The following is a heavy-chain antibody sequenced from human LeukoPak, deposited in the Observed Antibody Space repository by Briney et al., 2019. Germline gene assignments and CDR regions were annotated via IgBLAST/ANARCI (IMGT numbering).Heavy chain of an antibody. CDR3: AKELVYYDSSGYYEGDY. J-gene: IGHJ4*02. V-gene: IGHV3-30*18. Sequence: GRSLRLSCAASGFTFSSYGMHWVRQAPGKGLEWVAVISYDGSNKYYADSVKGRFTSSRDNSKNTLYLQMNSLRAEDTAVYYCAKELVYYDSSGYYEGDYWGQGTLVTVSS. CDR2: ISYDGSNK. CDR1: GFTFSSYG. D-gene: IGHD3-22*01.